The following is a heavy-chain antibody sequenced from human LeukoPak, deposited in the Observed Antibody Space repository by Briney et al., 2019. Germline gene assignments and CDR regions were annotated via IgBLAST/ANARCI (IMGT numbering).Heavy chain of an antibody. J-gene: IGHJ6*02. CDR3: ARGHYFGMDV. CDR1: GFSFSSYW. V-gene: IGHV3-74*01. Sequence: GGSLRLSCAASGFSFSSYWMHWVRQAAGKGLVWVSCINNDGSITSYADSVKGRFTMSRDNAKNTLYLQMNSLRAEDTAVYDCARGHYFGMDVWGQGTTVTVSS. CDR2: INNDGSIT.